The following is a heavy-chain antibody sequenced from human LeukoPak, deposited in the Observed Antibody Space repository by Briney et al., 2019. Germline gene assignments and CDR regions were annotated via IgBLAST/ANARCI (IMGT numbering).Heavy chain of an antibody. V-gene: IGHV1-69*13. Sequence: SVKVSCKASGGTFSSYAISWVRQAPGQGLEWMGGIIPIFGTANYAQKFQGRVTITADESTSTAYMELSSLRSEDTAVYYCARAANIVVVVAATDYYYYGMDVWGQGTTVAVSS. D-gene: IGHD2-15*01. CDR3: ARAANIVVVVAATDYYYYGMDV. CDR2: IIPIFGTA. J-gene: IGHJ6*02. CDR1: GGTFSSYA.